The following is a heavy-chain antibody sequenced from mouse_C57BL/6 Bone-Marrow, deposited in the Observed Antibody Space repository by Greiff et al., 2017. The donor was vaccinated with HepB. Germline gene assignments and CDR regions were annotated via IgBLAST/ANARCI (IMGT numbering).Heavy chain of an antibody. D-gene: IGHD2-4*01. Sequence: VKLMESGAELMKPGASVKLSCKATGYTFTGYWIEWVKKRHGHGLEWIGEILPGSGSTNYNEKFKGKATFTADTSSHTAYMQLSSLTTENSAIYYCARREYDYGYYYAMDYWGQGTSVTVSS. J-gene: IGHJ4*01. V-gene: IGHV1-9*01. CDR3: ARREYDYGYYYAMDY. CDR1: GYTFTGYW. CDR2: ILPGSGST.